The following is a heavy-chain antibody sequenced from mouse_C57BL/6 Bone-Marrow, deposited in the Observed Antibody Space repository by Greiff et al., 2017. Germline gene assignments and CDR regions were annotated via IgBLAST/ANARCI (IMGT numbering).Heavy chain of an antibody. Sequence: LQQSGAELVRPGASVKMSCKASGYTFTSYNMHWVKQTTRQGLEWIGAFYPGNGDTCYNQKFKGKATLTVDKSSSTAYMQLSRLTSEDSAVYFCARDDTTVVDYWGQGTTLTDSS. CDR1: GYTFTSYN. CDR2: FYPGNGDT. J-gene: IGHJ2*01. CDR3: ARDDTTVVDY. V-gene: IGHV1-12*01. D-gene: IGHD1-1*01.